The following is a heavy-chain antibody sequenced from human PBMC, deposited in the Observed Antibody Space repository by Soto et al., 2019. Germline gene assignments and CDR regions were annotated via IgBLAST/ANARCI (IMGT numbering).Heavy chain of an antibody. Sequence: QVQLVESGGGVVQPGRSLRLSCAASGFTFSSYGMHWVRQAPGKGLEWVAVISYDGSNKYYADSVKGRFTISRDNSKNTLYLQMNSLRAEDTDVYYCAKDDTAMVSGGMDVWGQGTTVTVSS. J-gene: IGHJ6*02. CDR3: AKDDTAMVSGGMDV. CDR2: ISYDGSNK. D-gene: IGHD5-18*01. CDR1: GFTFSSYG. V-gene: IGHV3-30*18.